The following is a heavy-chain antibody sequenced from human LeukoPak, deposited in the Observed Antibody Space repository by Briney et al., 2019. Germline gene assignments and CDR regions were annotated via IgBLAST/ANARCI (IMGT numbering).Heavy chain of an antibody. D-gene: IGHD3-22*01. V-gene: IGHV3-7*01. Sequence: GGSLRLSCSASGFTFSTYWMTWVPQAPGKGLEWVANIKQDGSEKYCVDSVKGRFTISRDNAKNSLYLQMNSLRAEDTAVYYCARGRLTYYYDSSGYPFDYWGQGTQVTVSS. CDR2: IKQDGSEK. CDR3: ARGRLTYYYDSSGYPFDY. J-gene: IGHJ4*02. CDR1: GFTFSTYW.